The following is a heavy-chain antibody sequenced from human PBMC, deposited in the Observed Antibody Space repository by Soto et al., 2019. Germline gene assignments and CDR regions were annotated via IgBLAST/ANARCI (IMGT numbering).Heavy chain of an antibody. CDR2: IFYSGST. V-gene: IGHV4-30-4*01. CDR1: GGSISSGDYY. CDR3: ARLRPSLIDY. D-gene: IGHD4-17*01. J-gene: IGHJ4*02. Sequence: QVQLQESGPGLVKPSQTLSLTCTVSGGSISSGDYYWGWIRQPPGKGLEWIGYIFYSGSTYYNPSLMGRITISSHTSKNQYSLKLSSVTAADTAVYYCARLRPSLIDYWGQGTLVTVSS.